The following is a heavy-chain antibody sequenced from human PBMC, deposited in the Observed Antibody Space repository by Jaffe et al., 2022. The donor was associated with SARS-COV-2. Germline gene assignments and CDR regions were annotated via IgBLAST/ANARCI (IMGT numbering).Heavy chain of an antibody. CDR2: IYYSGST. Sequence: QVQLQESGPGLVKPSETLSLTCTVSGGSISSYYWSWIRQPPGKGLEWIGYIYYSGSTNYNPSLKSRVTISVDTSKNQFSLKLSSVTAADTAVYYCARDGGPYSSGPLNYWGQGTLVTVSS. J-gene: IGHJ4*02. V-gene: IGHV4-59*01. CDR1: GGSISSYY. CDR3: ARDGGPYSSGPLNY. D-gene: IGHD6-25*01.